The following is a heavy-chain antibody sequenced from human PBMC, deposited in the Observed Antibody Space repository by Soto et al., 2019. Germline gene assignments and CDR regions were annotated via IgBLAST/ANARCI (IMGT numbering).Heavy chain of an antibody. Sequence: EVQLVESGGGLVQPGRSLRLSCAASGFTFDDYAMHWVRQAPGKGLEWVSGISWNSDSLGYADSVKGRFTISRDSANNALYLQVESPSAEDTALYYCAKASLWGGDGYNYFYYYGLDVWGQGTTVTVSS. CDR2: ISWNSDSL. J-gene: IGHJ6*02. CDR1: GFTFDDYA. V-gene: IGHV3-9*01. CDR3: AKASLWGGDGYNYFYYYGLDV. D-gene: IGHD3-16*01.